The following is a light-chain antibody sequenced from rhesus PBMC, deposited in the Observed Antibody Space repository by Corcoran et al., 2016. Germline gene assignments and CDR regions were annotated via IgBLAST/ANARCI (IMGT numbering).Light chain of an antibody. V-gene: IGKV1-22*01. CDR2: NAA. Sequence: DIQMTQSPSSLSASVGDTVTITCRASQSISSWLAWYQQKPGKAPKILIYNAASLQSWVPSRVSGSGSGADFTLTISSLQSEAFAPYYCQQYSGSPPWTFGQGTKVEIK. J-gene: IGKJ1*01. CDR3: QQYSGSPPWT. CDR1: QSISSW.